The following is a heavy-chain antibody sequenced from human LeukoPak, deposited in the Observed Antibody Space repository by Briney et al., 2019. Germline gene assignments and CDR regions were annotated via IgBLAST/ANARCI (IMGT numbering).Heavy chain of an antibody. CDR3: ARDRHYDYVWGTYRQDTFDY. Sequence: PGGSLRLSCAASGFTFSSYEMNWVRQAPGKGLVWVSRIKSDGSSTTYADSVKGRFTISRDNAKNTLYLQMNSLRAEDTAVYYCARDRHYDYVWGTYRQDTFDYWGQGTLVTVSS. D-gene: IGHD3-16*02. CDR1: GFTFSSYE. V-gene: IGHV3-74*01. CDR2: IKSDGSST. J-gene: IGHJ4*02.